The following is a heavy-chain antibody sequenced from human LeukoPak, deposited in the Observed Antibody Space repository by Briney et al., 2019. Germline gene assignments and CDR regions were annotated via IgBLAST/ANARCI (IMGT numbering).Heavy chain of an antibody. CDR2: INHSGST. V-gene: IGHV4-34*01. Sequence: PSETLSLTCAVYGGSFSGYYWSWIRQPPGKGLEWIGEINHSGSTNYNPSLKSRVTISVDRSKNQFSLKLSSVTAADTAVYYCAMGSSLFDYWGQGTLVTVSS. D-gene: IGHD6-6*01. J-gene: IGHJ4*02. CDR3: AMGSSLFDY. CDR1: GGSFSGYY.